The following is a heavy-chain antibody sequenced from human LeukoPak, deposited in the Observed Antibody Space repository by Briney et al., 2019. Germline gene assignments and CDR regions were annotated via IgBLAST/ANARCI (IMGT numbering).Heavy chain of an antibody. Sequence: GASVKVSCKASGGTFSSYAISWVRQAPGQGLEWMGRIIPILGIANYAQKFQGRVTITADKSTSTAYMELSSLRSEDTAVYYCARAGSGSYHPVFDYWGQGTLVTVSS. CDR3: ARAGSGSYHPVFDY. D-gene: IGHD1-26*01. V-gene: IGHV1-69*04. CDR1: GGTFSSYA. J-gene: IGHJ4*02. CDR2: IIPILGIA.